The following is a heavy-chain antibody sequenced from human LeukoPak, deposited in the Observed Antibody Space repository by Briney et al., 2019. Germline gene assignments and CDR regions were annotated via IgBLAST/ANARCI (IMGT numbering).Heavy chain of an antibody. D-gene: IGHD3-22*01. Sequence: GGSLRLSCAASGFTFSTYRMNWVRQGPGKGLEWVSSISRSGSYIYYADSVKGRFTISRDNAKNSLYLQMNSLRAEDTALYYCAKDADISVELVVITSFDSWGQGPLVTVSS. CDR1: GFTFSTYR. J-gene: IGHJ4*02. CDR2: ISRSGSYI. V-gene: IGHV3-21*04. CDR3: AKDADISVELVVITSFDS.